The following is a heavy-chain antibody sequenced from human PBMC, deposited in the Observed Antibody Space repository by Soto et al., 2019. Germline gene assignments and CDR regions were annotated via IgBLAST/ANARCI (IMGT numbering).Heavy chain of an antibody. D-gene: IGHD6-13*01. CDR1: GFTFDDYA. Sequence: EVQLVESGGGLVQPGRSLRLSCAATGFTFDDYAMHWVRQAPGKGLEWVSGISWNSGSIGYADSVKGRFTISRDNAKNSLYLQMNSLRAEDTALHYCAKDMSSSDNYWYFDLWGRGTLVTVSS. V-gene: IGHV3-9*01. CDR2: ISWNSGSI. CDR3: AKDMSSSDNYWYFDL. J-gene: IGHJ2*01.